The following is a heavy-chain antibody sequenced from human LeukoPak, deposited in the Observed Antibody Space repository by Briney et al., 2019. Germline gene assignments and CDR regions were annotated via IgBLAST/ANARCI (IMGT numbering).Heavy chain of an antibody. Sequence: SQTLSLTCTVSGGSISSGGYYWSWLRQHPGKGLEWIGYIYYSGSTYYNPSLKSRVTISVDTSKNQFSLKLSSVTAADTAVYYCALHDYSNSEAHYGMDVWGQGTTVTVSS. V-gene: IGHV4-31*03. CDR2: IYYSGST. CDR1: GGSISSGGYY. J-gene: IGHJ6*02. CDR3: ALHDYSNSEAHYGMDV. D-gene: IGHD4-11*01.